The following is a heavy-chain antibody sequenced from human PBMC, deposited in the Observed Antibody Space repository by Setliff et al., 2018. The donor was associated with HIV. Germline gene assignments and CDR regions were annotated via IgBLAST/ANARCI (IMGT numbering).Heavy chain of an antibody. Sequence: GGSLRLSCAASGFTFNTYAMSWVRQAPGKGLEWVSVISGSGGSTFYADSVKGRFTISRDNSKNTLYLLMNGLRVEDTAVYYCAKGFSRIEVVISDYWGLGTLVTVSS. CDR3: AKGFSRIEVVISDY. CDR1: GFTFNTYA. CDR2: ISGSGGST. V-gene: IGHV3-23*01. J-gene: IGHJ4*02. D-gene: IGHD3-22*01.